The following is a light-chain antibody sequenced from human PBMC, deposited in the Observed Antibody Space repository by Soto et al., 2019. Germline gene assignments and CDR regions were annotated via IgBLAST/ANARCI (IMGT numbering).Light chain of an antibody. J-gene: IGLJ3*02. CDR3: SAWDDSLSGPV. CDR1: SSNIGSNY. CDR2: RND. V-gene: IGLV1-47*01. Sequence: SVLTQPASASGTPGQRVTISCSGSSSNIGSNYVYWYRQLPGTAPNVLIYRNDERPSGVPDRFSGSKSGSSASLAISGLRSEDEADYYCSAWDDSLSGPVFGRGTKLTVL.